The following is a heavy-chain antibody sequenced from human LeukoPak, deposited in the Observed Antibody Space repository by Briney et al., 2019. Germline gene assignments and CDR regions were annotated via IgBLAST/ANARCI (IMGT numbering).Heavy chain of an antibody. CDR2: IIPIFGTA. V-gene: IGHV1-69*01. J-gene: IGHJ3*02. Sequence: SVTVSCKASGGTFSSYAISWVRQASGQGLEWMGGIIPIFGTANYAQKFQGRVTITADESTSTAYMELSSLRSEDTAVYYYARSSVRIQLGEEWAFDIWGQGTMVTVSS. D-gene: IGHD5-18*01. CDR1: GGTFSSYA. CDR3: ARSSVRIQLGEEWAFDI.